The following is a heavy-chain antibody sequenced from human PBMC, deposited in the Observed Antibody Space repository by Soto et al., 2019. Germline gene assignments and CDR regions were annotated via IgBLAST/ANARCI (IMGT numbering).Heavy chain of an antibody. CDR3: ARLDGYCSSTSCPGGYYYGMDV. CDR2: IYYSGST. V-gene: IGHV4-59*08. D-gene: IGHD2-2*01. Sequence: QVQLQESGPGLVKPSETLSLTCTVSGGSISSYYWSWIRQPPGKGLEWIGYIYYSGSTNYNPSLMSRVTISVDTSKNQFSLKLSSVPAADTAVYYCARLDGYCSSTSCPGGYYYGMDVWGQGTTVTVSS. CDR1: GGSISSYY. J-gene: IGHJ6*02.